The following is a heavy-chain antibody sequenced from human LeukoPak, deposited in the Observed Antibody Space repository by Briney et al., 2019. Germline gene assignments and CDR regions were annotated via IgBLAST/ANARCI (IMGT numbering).Heavy chain of an antibody. D-gene: IGHD3-3*01. V-gene: IGHV3-21*01. CDR2: ISGSSSYI. Sequence: GGSLRLSCAASGFTFSSYAMSWVRQAPGKGLEWVSAISGSSSYIYYADSVKGRFTISRDNAKNSLYLQMNSLRAEDTAVYYCARDDYDFWSGYYKNDAFDIWGQGTMVTVSS. J-gene: IGHJ3*02. CDR1: GFTFSSYA. CDR3: ARDDYDFWSGYYKNDAFDI.